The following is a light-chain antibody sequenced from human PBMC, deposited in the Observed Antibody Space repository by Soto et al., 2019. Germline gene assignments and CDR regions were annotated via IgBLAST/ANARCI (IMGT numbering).Light chain of an antibody. V-gene: IGKV1-33*01. CDR3: QQYDNLLIT. CDR2: DAS. CDR1: QAISNY. Sequence: DIQMTQSPSSLSASVGDRVTITCQASQAISNYLNWYQQNPGKATKLLIYDASNLQTGVPFRFSGSESGTAVTFSIASRQPEDISTYYCQQYDNLLITFGQGTRLEIK. J-gene: IGKJ5*01.